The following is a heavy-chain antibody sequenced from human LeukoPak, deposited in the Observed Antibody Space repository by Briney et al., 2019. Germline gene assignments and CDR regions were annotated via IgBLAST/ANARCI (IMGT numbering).Heavy chain of an antibody. V-gene: IGHV1-69*06. J-gene: IGHJ4*02. CDR2: IIPIFGTA. CDR1: GGTFSSYA. CDR3: ARHLRRSRDGYIFDY. Sequence: ASVKVSCKASGGTFSSYAISWVRQAPGQGLEWMGGIIPIFGTANYAQKFQGRVTITADKSTSTAYMELSSLRSEDTAVYYCARHLRRSRDGYIFDYWGQGTLVTVSS. D-gene: IGHD5-24*01.